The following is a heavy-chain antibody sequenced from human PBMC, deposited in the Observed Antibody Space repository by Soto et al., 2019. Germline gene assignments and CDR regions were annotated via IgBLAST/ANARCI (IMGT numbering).Heavy chain of an antibody. CDR1: GVTFSSNG. D-gene: IGHD3-22*01. CDR3: VVDTSGLLDY. CDR2: IWYDGNKK. Sequence: GSLRLSCAACGVTFSSNGMHWVRQAPGKGLEWVAVIWYDGNKKYYGDSVRGRFTISRDNSKNTLYLEMNSLRAEDTAVYYCVVDTSGLLDYWGQGTQVTVSS. V-gene: IGHV3-33*03. J-gene: IGHJ4*02.